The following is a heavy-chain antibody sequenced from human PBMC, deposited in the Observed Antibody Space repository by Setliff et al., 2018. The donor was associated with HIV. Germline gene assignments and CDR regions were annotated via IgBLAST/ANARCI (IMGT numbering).Heavy chain of an antibody. Sequence: GGSLRLSCAASGFTVSSNYMNWVRQAPGKGLEWVSVIYSGGNTYYADFVKGRFAISRDNSKNTVYLQMSSLRAEDTAVYYCASSAEYSNSPLPDYWGQGSLVTVSS. D-gene: IGHD6-6*01. CDR3: ASSAEYSNSPLPDY. V-gene: IGHV3-53*01. CDR2: IYSGGNT. J-gene: IGHJ4*02. CDR1: GFTVSSNY.